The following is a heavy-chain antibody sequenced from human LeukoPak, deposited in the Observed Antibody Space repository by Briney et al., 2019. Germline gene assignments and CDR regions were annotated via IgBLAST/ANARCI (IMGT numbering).Heavy chain of an antibody. CDR3: ARDIGPVSGYSL. Sequence: GGSLRLSCAASGFTVSSSYMSWVRQAPGKGLEWVSVIYSGGSTYYADSVKGRFTISRDNSKNTLYLQMNSLRAEDTAVYYCARDIGPVSGYSLWGQGTLVTVSS. CDR1: GFTVSSSY. V-gene: IGHV3-53*01. CDR2: IYSGGST. J-gene: IGHJ4*02. D-gene: IGHD3-22*01.